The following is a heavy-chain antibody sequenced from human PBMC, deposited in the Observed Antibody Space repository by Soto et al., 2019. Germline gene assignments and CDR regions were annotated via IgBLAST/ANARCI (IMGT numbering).Heavy chain of an antibody. Sequence: GGSLRLSCAASGFTFTTYGMHWLRQAPGKGLEWVAVISYDGSDKYYADSVKGRFTISRDNSKNTLYLQMNSLRAEDTAVYYCARDLRPIDYWGQGTLVTVSS. CDR2: ISYDGSDK. J-gene: IGHJ4*02. CDR1: GFTFTTYG. CDR3: ARDLRPIDY. V-gene: IGHV3-30*03.